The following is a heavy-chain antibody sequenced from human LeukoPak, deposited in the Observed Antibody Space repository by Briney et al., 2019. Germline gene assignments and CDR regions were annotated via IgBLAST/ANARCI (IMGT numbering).Heavy chain of an antibody. CDR1: GGSISSSSYY. V-gene: IGHV4-39*01. D-gene: IGHD5-18*01. CDR2: IYYGENT. J-gene: IGHJ4*02. CDR3: ARRDGRYGYHKFFDY. Sequence: SETLSLTCTVSGGSISSSSYYWGWIRQPPGKGLEWIGNIYYGENTYYNPSLKSRVTISIDTSNNQFYLKLSSLTAADKAVYYCARRDGRYGYHKFFDYWGQGTLVTVSS.